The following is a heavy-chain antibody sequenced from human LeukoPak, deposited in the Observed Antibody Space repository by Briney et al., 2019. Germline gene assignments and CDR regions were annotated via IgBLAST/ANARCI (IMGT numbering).Heavy chain of an antibody. J-gene: IGHJ4*01. V-gene: IGHV3-21*01. Sequence: GGSLRLSCAASGFTFSSYSMNWVRQAPGKGLEWVSSISSSSSYIYYADSVKGRFTISRDNAKNSLYLQMNSLRAEDTAVYYCARDAVESYSSSWWISYYCDYWGHGTLVTVSS. CDR1: GFTFSSYS. CDR3: ARDAVESYSSSWWISYYCDY. D-gene: IGHD6-13*01. CDR2: ISSSSSYI.